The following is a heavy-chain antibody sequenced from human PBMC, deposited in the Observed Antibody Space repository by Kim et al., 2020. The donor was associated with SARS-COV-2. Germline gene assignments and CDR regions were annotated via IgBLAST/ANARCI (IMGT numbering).Heavy chain of an antibody. J-gene: IGHJ4*02. CDR3: AKGNWD. CDR1: GYTFTNYN. V-gene: IGHV1-46*01. Sequence: ASVKVSCKASGYTFTNYNMHWVRQAPGQGLEWMGLINPSGGSTSYAQKFQGRVTMTRDTSTSTVYMELNSLRSEDTAIYYCAKGNWDWGQGTLVTVSS. D-gene: IGHD7-27*01. CDR2: INPSGGST.